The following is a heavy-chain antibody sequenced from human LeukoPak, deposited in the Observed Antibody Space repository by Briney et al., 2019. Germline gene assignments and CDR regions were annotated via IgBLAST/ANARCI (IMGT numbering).Heavy chain of an antibody. Sequence: SETLSLTCTVSGDSISNGGSISNGGHYWSWIRRFPGKGLEWIGYIYHSGNTYYNPSLEGRVTISVDTSKNQFSLKLSSVTAADTAVYYCARLVVPAAPTRYMDVWGKGTTVTVSS. D-gene: IGHD2-2*01. V-gene: IGHV4-30-4*08. J-gene: IGHJ6*03. CDR3: ARLVVPAAPTRYMDV. CDR1: GDSISNGGSISNGGHY. CDR2: IYHSGNT.